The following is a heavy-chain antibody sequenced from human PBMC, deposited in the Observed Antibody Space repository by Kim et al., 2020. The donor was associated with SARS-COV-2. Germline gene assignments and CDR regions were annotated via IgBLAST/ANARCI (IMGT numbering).Heavy chain of an antibody. Sequence: SVKGRFTISRDNSKNTLYLQMNSLRAEDTAVYYCAKTNTKYSSIWWQFDYWGQGTLVTVSS. D-gene: IGHD6-13*01. V-gene: IGHV3-23*01. J-gene: IGHJ4*02. CDR3: AKTNTKYSSIWWQFDY.